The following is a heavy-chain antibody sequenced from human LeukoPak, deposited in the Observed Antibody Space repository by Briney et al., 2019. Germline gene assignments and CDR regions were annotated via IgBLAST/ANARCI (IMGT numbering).Heavy chain of an antibody. CDR3: AKDQVDSSGWYGDAFDY. V-gene: IGHV3-23*01. J-gene: IGHJ4*02. D-gene: IGHD6-19*01. CDR2: ISGSGGST. Sequence: GGSLRLSCAASGFSFSSYAMSWVRQAPGKGLEWVSAISGSGGSTYYADSVKGRFTISRDNSKNTLYLQMNSLRAEDTAVYYCAKDQVDSSGWYGDAFDYWGQGTLVTVSS. CDR1: GFSFSSYA.